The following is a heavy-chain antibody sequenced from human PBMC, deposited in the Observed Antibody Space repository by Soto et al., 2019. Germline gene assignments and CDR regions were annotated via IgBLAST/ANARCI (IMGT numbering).Heavy chain of an antibody. V-gene: IGHV3-23*01. CDR2: ISGSGGST. Sequence: PGGSLRLSCAASGFTFSSYAMSWVRQAPGKGLEWVSGISGSGGSTYYADSVKGRFTISRDNSKNTLYLQMNSLRAEDTAVYYCAKARSNYLYYGMDVWGQGTTVTVSS. CDR1: GFTFSSYA. CDR3: AKARSNYLYYGMDV. D-gene: IGHD3-10*01. J-gene: IGHJ6*02.